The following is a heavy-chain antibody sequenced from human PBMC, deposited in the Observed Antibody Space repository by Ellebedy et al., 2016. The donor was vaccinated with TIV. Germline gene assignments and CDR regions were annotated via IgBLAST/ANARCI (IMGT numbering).Heavy chain of an antibody. CDR3: ATPGGSGSSIAYPDY. D-gene: IGHD3-10*01. CDR2: ISAYNGNT. Sequence: ASVKVSCXASGYTFTSYGISWVRQAPGQGLEWMGWISAYNGNTNYAQKLQGRVTMTTDTSTSTAYMELRSLRSDDTAVYYCATPGGSGSSIAYPDYWGQGTLVTVSS. CDR1: GYTFTSYG. V-gene: IGHV1-18*01. J-gene: IGHJ4*02.